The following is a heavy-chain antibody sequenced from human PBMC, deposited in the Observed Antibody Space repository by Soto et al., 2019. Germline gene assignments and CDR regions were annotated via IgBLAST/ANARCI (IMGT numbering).Heavy chain of an antibody. Sequence: LSLTCAVYGGSFSGYYWSWIRQPPGKGLEWIGEINHSGSTNYNPSLKSRVTISVDTSKNQFSLKLSSVTAADTAVYYCARAGAQVLLWFGESSLGMDVWGQGTTVTVSS. CDR1: GGSFSGYY. D-gene: IGHD3-10*01. J-gene: IGHJ6*02. CDR2: INHSGST. V-gene: IGHV4-34*01. CDR3: ARAGAQVLLWFGESSLGMDV.